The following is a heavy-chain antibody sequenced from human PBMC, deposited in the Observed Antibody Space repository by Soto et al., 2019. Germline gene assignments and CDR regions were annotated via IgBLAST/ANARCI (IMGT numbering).Heavy chain of an antibody. CDR3: ARGQGPSYYYYYGMDV. V-gene: IGHV4-34*01. CDR2: INHSGST. CDR1: GGSFSGYY. Sequence: QVQLQQWGAGLLKPSETLSLTCAVYGGSFSGYYWSWIRKPPGKGLEWIGEINHSGSTNYNPSLKSRVTISVDTSKNQFSLKLSSVAAADTAVYYCARGQGPSYYYYYGMDVWGQGTTVTVSS. J-gene: IGHJ6*02.